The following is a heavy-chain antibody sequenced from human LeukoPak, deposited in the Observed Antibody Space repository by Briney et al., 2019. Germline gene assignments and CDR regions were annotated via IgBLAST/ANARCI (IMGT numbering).Heavy chain of an antibody. V-gene: IGHV3-48*01. CDR2: ISSSSSSTI. J-gene: IGHJ4*02. D-gene: IGHD3-10*01. Sequence: PGGSLRLSCAASGFTFSSYSMNWVRQAPGKGLEWVSYISSSSSSTIYYADSVKGRFTISRDNAKNSLYLQMNSLRAEDTAVYYCAREGYYYGSGSYLDYWGQGTLVTVSS. CDR3: AREGYYYGSGSYLDY. CDR1: GFTFSSYS.